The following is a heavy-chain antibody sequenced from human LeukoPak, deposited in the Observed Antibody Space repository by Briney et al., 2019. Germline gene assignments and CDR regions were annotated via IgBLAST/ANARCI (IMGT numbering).Heavy chain of an antibody. CDR2: ISSSSSYI. V-gene: IGHV3-21*01. CDR3: ASFDSGSYYPYDAFDI. J-gene: IGHJ3*02. CDR1: GFTFSSYG. Sequence: PGGSLRLSCAASGFTFSSYGMSWVRQAPGKGLEWVSSISSSSSYIYYADSVKGRFTISRDNAKNSLYLQMNSLRAEDTAVCYCASFDSGSYYPYDAFDIWGQGTMVTVSS. D-gene: IGHD1-26*01.